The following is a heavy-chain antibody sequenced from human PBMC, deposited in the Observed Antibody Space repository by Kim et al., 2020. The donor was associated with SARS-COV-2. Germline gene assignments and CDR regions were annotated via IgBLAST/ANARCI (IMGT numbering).Heavy chain of an antibody. V-gene: IGHV3-30-3*01. CDR3: ARGNYFESVSLSDYYNGMDC. D-gene: IGHD3-10*01. CDR2: ISVDGRNK. J-gene: IGHJ6*02. Sequence: GGSLRLSCAASGLSFDSSSMNWVRQAPGKGLEWVAVISVDGRNKDYADSVKGRFTISRDNSKSTLYLQMNSLRIEDTAVYYCARGNYFESVSLSDYYNGMDCWGQGTTVTVSS. CDR1: GLSFDSSS.